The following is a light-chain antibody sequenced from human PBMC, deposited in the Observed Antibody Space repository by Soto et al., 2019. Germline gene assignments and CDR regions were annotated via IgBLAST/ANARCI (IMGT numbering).Light chain of an antibody. CDR1: SSDVGGYNY. CDR3: CSYAGRYTYV. CDR2: DVS. Sequence: QSGLTQPRSVSGSPGQSVTISCTGTSSDVGGYNYVSWYQQHPGKAPKLMVYDVSKRPSGVPDRFSGSKSGNTASLTISGLQAEDEAEYYCCSYAGRYTYVFGTGTKLTVL. J-gene: IGLJ1*01. V-gene: IGLV2-11*01.